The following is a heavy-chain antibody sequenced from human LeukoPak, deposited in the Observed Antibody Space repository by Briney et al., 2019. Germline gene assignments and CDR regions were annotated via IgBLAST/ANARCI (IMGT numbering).Heavy chain of an antibody. CDR3: AKDYSGSSAAAGNPY. V-gene: IGHV3-30*02. D-gene: IGHD6-13*01. CDR1: GFTFSSYG. CDR2: IRYDGSNK. J-gene: IGHJ4*02. Sequence: GGSLRLSCAASGFTFSSYGMHWVRQAPGKGLDWVAFIRYDGSNKYYADSVKGRFTISRDNSKNTLYLQMNSLRAEDTAVYYCAKDYSGSSAAAGNPYWGQGTLVTVSS.